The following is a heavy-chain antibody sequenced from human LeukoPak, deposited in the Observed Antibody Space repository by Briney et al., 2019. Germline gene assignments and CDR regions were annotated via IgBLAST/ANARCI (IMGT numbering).Heavy chain of an antibody. CDR3: AKDREILWFGELGHMDV. CDR1: GFTFSSYA. J-gene: IGHJ6*02. V-gene: IGHV3-23*01. CDR2: ISGSGGST. D-gene: IGHD3-10*01. Sequence: GGSLRLSCAASGFTFSSYAMSWVRQAPGKGLEGVSAISGSGGSTYYADSVKGRFTISRDNSKNTLYLQMNSLRAEDTAVYYCAKDREILWFGELGHMDVWGQGTTVTVSS.